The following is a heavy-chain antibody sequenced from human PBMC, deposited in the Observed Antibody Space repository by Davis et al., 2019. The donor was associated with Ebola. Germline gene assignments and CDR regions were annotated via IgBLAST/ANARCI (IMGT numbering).Heavy chain of an antibody. V-gene: IGHV3-30*18. CDR2: ISYDGSNK. D-gene: IGHD2-15*01. J-gene: IGHJ1*01. CDR1: GFTFSSYG. CDR3: AKDWGYCSGGSCYHAEYFQH. Sequence: GGSLRLSCAASGFTFSSYGMHWVRQAPGKGLEWVAVISYDGSNKYYADSVKGRFTISRDNSKNTLYLQMNSLRAEDTAVYYCAKDWGYCSGGSCYHAEYFQHWGQGTLVTVSS.